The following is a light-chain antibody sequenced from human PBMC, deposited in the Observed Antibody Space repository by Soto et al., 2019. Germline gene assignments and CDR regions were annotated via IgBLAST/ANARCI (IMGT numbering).Light chain of an antibody. Sequence: ALTQSPATLSLSPGERATLSCRASQSVRSSLAWYQQKPGQAPRLVIYDASNRATGIPARFSGSGSGTDFTLTISSLEPEDVAVYYCQARTNWPPYTFGQGTKLEIK. CDR1: QSVRSS. J-gene: IGKJ2*01. CDR2: DAS. CDR3: QARTNWPPYT. V-gene: IGKV3-11*01.